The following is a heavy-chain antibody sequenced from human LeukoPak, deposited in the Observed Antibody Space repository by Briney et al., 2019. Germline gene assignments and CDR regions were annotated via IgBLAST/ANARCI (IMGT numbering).Heavy chain of an antibody. J-gene: IGHJ4*02. CDR3: VTVFGATDDY. D-gene: IGHD1-26*01. Sequence: ASVKVYCKVSGYTLTELSMHWVRQAPGKGLEWMGGFDPEDGETIYAQKFQGRVTMTEDTSTDIAYMELSSLRSEDTAVYYCVTVFGATDDYWGQGTLVTVSS. CDR1: GYTLTELS. CDR2: FDPEDGET. V-gene: IGHV1-24*01.